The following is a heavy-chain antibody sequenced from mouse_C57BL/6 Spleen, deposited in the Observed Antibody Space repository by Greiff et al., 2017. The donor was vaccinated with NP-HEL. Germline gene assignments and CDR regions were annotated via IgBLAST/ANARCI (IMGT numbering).Heavy chain of an antibody. V-gene: IGHV1-66*01. Sequence: QVQLHQSGPELVKPGASVKISCKASGYSFTSYYIHWVKQRPGQGLEWIGWIYPGSGNTKYNEKFKGKATLTADTSSSTAYMQLSSLTSEDSAVYYCASLGLEEDFDYWGQGTTLTVSS. CDR1: GYSFTSYY. CDR3: ASLGLEEDFDY. D-gene: IGHD2-2*01. J-gene: IGHJ2*01. CDR2: IYPGSGNT.